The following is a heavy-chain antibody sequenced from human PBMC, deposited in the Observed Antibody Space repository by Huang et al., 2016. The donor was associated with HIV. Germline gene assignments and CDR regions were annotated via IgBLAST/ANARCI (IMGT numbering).Heavy chain of an antibody. J-gene: IGHJ5*02. D-gene: IGHD3-10*01. V-gene: IGHV1-8*01. CDR2: MNPNSGDT. CDR1: GYTFTNYD. Sequence: QVQLVQSGAEVKKPGASVKVSCKASGYTFTNYDINWVRQATGPGLEWMGWMNPNSGDTGFAQKFQGRVTMTRNTSISTAYMELSSLRSEDTAVYYCARGGLLWFGELSTWGQGTLVTVSS. CDR3: ARGGLLWFGELST.